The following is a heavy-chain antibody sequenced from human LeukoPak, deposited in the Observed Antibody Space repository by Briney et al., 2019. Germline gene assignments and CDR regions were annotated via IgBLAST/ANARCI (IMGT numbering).Heavy chain of an antibody. Sequence: GGSLRLSCAASGFTFNDYYMSWIRQAPGKGLEWVSYISSSGSTIYYADSVKGRFTISRDNAKNSLYLQMNSLRAEDTAVYYCASPGVSPTTVVYWGQGTLVTVSS. J-gene: IGHJ4*02. D-gene: IGHD1-14*01. V-gene: IGHV3-11*01. CDR2: ISSSGSTI. CDR1: GFTFNDYY. CDR3: ASPGVSPTTVVY.